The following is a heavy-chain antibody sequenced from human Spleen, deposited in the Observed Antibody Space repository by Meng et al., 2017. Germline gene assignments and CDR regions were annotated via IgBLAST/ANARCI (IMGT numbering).Heavy chain of an antibody. V-gene: IGHV4-38-2*01. CDR1: GYSITGSYN. Sequence: GSLRLSCAVSGYSITGSYNWGWIRQSPGKGLEWIGSIYQSGSTYYNPSLKSRVTMSADTSKNQFSLKLTSVTAADTAVYYCARGFLVMGATGIAFDVWGLGTMVTVSS. CDR3: ARGFLVMGATGIAFDV. D-gene: IGHD2-21*01. J-gene: IGHJ3*01. CDR2: IYQSGST.